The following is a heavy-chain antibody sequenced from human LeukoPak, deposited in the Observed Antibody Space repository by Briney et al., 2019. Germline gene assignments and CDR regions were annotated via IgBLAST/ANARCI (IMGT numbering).Heavy chain of an antibody. J-gene: IGHJ4*02. CDR3: ARHFTHGSSSSPFDY. Sequence: SETLSLTCTVSGDSISSSNYYWGWIRQPPGKGLKWIGNIYYSGNTYYNPSLKSRVTISVDTSKNQFSLKLSSVTAADTAVYYCARHFTHGSSSSPFDYWGQGTLVTVSS. CDR1: GDSISSSNYY. D-gene: IGHD6-6*01. V-gene: IGHV4-39*01. CDR2: IYYSGNT.